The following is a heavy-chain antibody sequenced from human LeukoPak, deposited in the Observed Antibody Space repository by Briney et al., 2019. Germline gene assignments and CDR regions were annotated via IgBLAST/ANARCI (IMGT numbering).Heavy chain of an antibody. CDR1: GGSFSGYY. D-gene: IGHD3-9*01. CDR3: ERGSILTGYSA. V-gene: IGHV4-34*01. CDR2: INHSGST. J-gene: IGHJ5*02. Sequence: SETLSLTCAVYGGSFSGYYWSWIRQPPGKGLEWIGEINHSGSTNYNPSLKSRVTISVDTSKNQFSLKLSSVTAADTAVYYCERGSILTGYSAWGQGTLVTVSS.